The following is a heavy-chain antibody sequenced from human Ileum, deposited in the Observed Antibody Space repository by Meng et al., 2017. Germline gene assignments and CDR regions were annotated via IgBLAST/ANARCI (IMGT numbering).Heavy chain of an antibody. D-gene: IGHD1-1*01. CDR3: AREGAYNGGDY. CDR1: VYTFTTYG. J-gene: IGHJ4*02. CDR2: MNTDKGNT. Sequence: QVQLVQSGAEGKKPGASVKVSCKSSVYTFTTYGISWVRQAPGQGLEWMGWMNTDKGNTNYAQKFQGRVTMTRDTSTITAYIELRSLRSDDTAVYYCAREGAYNGGDYWGQGTLVTVSS. V-gene: IGHV1-18*01.